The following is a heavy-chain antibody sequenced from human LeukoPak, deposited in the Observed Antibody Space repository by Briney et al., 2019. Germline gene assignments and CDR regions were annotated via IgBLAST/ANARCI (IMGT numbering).Heavy chain of an antibody. CDR2: IYYSGST. J-gene: IGHJ6*02. V-gene: IGHV4-39*07. CDR3: ARSPPYSSGWWSGAMDV. CDR1: GGSISSTSYY. D-gene: IGHD6-19*01. Sequence: PSETLSLTCTVSGGSISSTSYYWGWIRQPPGKGLEWIGSIYYSGSTNYNPSLKSRVTISVDTSKNQFSLKLSSVTAADTAVYYCARSPPYSSGWWSGAMDVWGQGTTVTVSS.